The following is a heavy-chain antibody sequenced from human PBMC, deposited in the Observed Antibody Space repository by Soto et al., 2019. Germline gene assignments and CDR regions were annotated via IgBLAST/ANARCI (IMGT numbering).Heavy chain of an antibody. J-gene: IGHJ4*02. CDR3: AKGASYRMFDY. V-gene: IGHV3-30*18. D-gene: IGHD1-26*01. CDR1: EFSFSDYG. Sequence: QVQLVESGGGVVQPGMSLRLSCAASEFSFSDYGMHWVRQAPGKGREWVAVISYEGTAKYYADSVKGRFTISRDNSKNTLFLQMNNLRSEDTAVYYCAKGASYRMFDYWGQGTLVTVSS. CDR2: ISYEGTAK.